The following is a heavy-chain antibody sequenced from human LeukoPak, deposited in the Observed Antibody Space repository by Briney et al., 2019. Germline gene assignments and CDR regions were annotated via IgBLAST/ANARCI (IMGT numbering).Heavy chain of an antibody. J-gene: IGHJ4*02. CDR3: ATAGGFYSDD. Sequence: PGGSLRLSCAASGFTFSSYAMSWFRQAPGKGLEWVSGISGSGGSTSYADSVRGRFTISRDDSKNTLYVQMNSLRAEDTAVYYCATAGGFYSDDLGQGTLVTVSS. D-gene: IGHD1-1*01. CDR1: GFTFSSYA. CDR2: ISGSGGST. V-gene: IGHV3-23*01.